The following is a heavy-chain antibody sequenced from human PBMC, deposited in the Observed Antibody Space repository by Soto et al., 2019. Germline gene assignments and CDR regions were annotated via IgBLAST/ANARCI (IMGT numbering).Heavy chain of an antibody. D-gene: IGHD2-2*01. CDR2: IYYSGST. V-gene: IGHV4-59*12. Sequence: SETLSLTCTVSGGSISSYYWSWIRQPPGKGLEWIGDIYYSGSTNYNPSLKSRVTISVDTSKNQLSLRLSSVTAADTAMYYCAVRYCSSTSCSTLDSWGQGTLVTVSS. CDR3: AVRYCSSTSCSTLDS. J-gene: IGHJ4*02. CDR1: GGSISSYY.